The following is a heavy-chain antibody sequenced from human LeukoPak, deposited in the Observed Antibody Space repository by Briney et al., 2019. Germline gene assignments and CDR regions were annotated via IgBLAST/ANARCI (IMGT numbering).Heavy chain of an antibody. CDR2: ISPSSGIT. J-gene: IGHJ2*01. Sequence: ASVTVSCKASGYTFTCYYIHWVRQAPGLGLEWMGRISPSSGITNYAQKFQGRVTMTGDTSINTAFMELSRLRSDDTAIYYCARGRGTTMVRGVITNYFDLWGRGSLVTVSS. CDR3: ARGRGTTMVRGVITNYFDL. CDR1: GYTFTCYY. D-gene: IGHD3-10*01. V-gene: IGHV1-2*02.